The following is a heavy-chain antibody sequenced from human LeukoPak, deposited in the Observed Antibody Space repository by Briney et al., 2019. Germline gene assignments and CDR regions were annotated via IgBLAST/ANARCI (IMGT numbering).Heavy chain of an antibody. D-gene: IGHD3-22*01. V-gene: IGHV4-59*01. CDR1: GGSISSYY. Sequence: SETLSLTCTVSGGSISSYYWSWIRQPPGKGLEWIGYIYYSGSTNYNPSLKSRVTISVDTSKNQFSLKLSSVTAADTAVYYCARVYYYGSSGADGYFDYWGQGTLVTVSS. CDR2: IYYSGST. J-gene: IGHJ4*02. CDR3: ARVYYYGSSGADGYFDY.